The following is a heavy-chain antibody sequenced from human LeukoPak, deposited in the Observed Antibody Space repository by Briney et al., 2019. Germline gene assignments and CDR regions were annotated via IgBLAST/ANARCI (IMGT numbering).Heavy chain of an antibody. D-gene: IGHD5-24*01. CDR2: INNDGRSP. J-gene: IGHJ3*02. CDR1: GFTFSSYW. V-gene: IGHV3-74*01. Sequence: GGSLRLSCAASGFTFSSYWMHRVRQAPRKGLVWVSRINNDGRSPNYADSVKGRFTISRGNAKNTLYLQMHSLRAEDTAVYYCAREGDGYNDAFDIWGQGTTVTVSS. CDR3: AREGDGYNDAFDI.